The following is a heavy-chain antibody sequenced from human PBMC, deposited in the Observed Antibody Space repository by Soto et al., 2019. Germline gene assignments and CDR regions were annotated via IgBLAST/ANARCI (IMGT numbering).Heavy chain of an antibody. Sequence: QVQLVESGGGVVQPGRSLRLSCAASGFTFSSYGMHWVRQAPGKGLEWVAVIAYDGSNKYYADSVKGRFTLSRDNSKNTHSPEINRQSAEDTAVYYCAKEWLYWGQGTVVTVSA. CDR3: AKEWLY. CDR2: IAYDGSNK. D-gene: IGHD5-12*01. J-gene: IGHJ4*02. CDR1: GFTFSSYG. V-gene: IGHV3-30*18.